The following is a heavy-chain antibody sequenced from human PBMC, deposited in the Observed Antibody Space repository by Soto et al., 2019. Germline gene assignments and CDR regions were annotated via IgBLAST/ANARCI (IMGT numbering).Heavy chain of an antibody. V-gene: IGHV3-21*01. Sequence: SLRLSCAASGFTFSSYRMNWVRQAPGKGLEWVSSISSSSSYIYYADSVKGRFTISRDNAKNSLYLQMNSLRAEDTAVYYCARDRYCSGGSCYPNWFDPWGQGTLVTVSS. D-gene: IGHD2-15*01. J-gene: IGHJ5*02. CDR2: ISSSSSYI. CDR3: ARDRYCSGGSCYPNWFDP. CDR1: GFTFSSYR.